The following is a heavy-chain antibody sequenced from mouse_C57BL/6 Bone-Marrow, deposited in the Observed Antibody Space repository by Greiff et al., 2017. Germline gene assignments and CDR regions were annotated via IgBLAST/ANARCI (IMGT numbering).Heavy chain of an antibody. V-gene: IGHV1-55*01. Sequence: VQLQQPGAELVKPGASVKMSCKASGYTFTSFWITWAKQRPGQGLAWIGDIYPGSGSTNYNEKFKSKATLTVDPASSTAYMQLSSLTSEDSAVYYCARPYYGNYWYFDVWGTETTVTVAS. D-gene: IGHD2-10*01. CDR2: IYPGSGST. CDR3: ARPYYGNYWYFDV. J-gene: IGHJ1*03. CDR1: GYTFTSFW.